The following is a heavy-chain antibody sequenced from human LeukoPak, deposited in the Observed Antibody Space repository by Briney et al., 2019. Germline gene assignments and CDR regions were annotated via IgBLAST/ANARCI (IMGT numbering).Heavy chain of an antibody. Sequence: PSETLSLTCAVYGGSFSGYYWSWIRQPPGKGLEWIGEINHSGSTNYNPSLKSRVTMSMDTSKNQFSLKLTSVTAADTAVYYCARHVYREGSPFDQWGQGTLVTVSS. J-gene: IGHJ4*02. CDR2: INHSGST. D-gene: IGHD5/OR15-5a*01. CDR3: ARHVYREGSPFDQ. CDR1: GGSFSGYY. V-gene: IGHV4-34*01.